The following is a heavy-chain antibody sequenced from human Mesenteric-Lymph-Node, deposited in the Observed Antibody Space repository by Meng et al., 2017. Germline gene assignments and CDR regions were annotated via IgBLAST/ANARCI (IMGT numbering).Heavy chain of an antibody. CDR2: SRNKANSYST. CDR3: ARVVPTAEALDM. V-gene: IGHV3-72*01. J-gene: IGHJ3*02. Sequence: GESLKISCAASGFTFSDHYMDWVRQAPGKGLEWVGRSRNKANSYSTEYAASVKGRFTISRDDSKNSLYLQMNSLNTEDTAVYYCARVVPTAEALDMWGQGTMVTVSS. CDR1: GFTFSDHY.